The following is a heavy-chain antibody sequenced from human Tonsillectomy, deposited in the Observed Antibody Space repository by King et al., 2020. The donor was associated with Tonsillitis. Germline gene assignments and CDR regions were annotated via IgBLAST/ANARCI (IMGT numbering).Heavy chain of an antibody. Sequence: VQLVESGGGVVQPGGSLRLSCAASGFTFRSYWMHWVRQAPGKGLVWVSRIKRDGSTTSYADSVKGRFTISRDNAKNTLYLQMNSLRAEDTAVYYCARSDYFDYWGQGTLVTVSS. V-gene: IGHV3-74*01. CDR3: ARSDYFDY. CDR2: IKRDGSTT. J-gene: IGHJ4*02. CDR1: GFTFRSYW.